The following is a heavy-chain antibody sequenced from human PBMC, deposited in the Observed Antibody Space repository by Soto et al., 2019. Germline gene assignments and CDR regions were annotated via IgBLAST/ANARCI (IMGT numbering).Heavy chain of an antibody. Sequence: QITLKESGPTLVKPTQTLTLTCTFSGFSLSTSGVGVGWIRQPPGKALEWLALIYWDDDKRYSPSLKSRLTITKDTSKNQVVPKMTNMDPVDPATYYCAHRNYHDSSGYYRDGMDVWGQGTTVTVSS. CDR1: GFSLSTSGVG. V-gene: IGHV2-5*02. CDR2: IYWDDDK. J-gene: IGHJ6*02. D-gene: IGHD3-22*01. CDR3: AHRNYHDSSGYYRDGMDV.